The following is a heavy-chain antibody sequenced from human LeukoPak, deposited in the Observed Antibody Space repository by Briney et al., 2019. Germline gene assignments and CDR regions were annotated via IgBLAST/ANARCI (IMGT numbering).Heavy chain of an antibody. V-gene: IGHV1-8*01. D-gene: IGHD6-13*01. CDR2: MNPNSGNT. J-gene: IGHJ5*02. CDR3: ARVWQQLEGNWFDP. Sequence: GASVKVSCKASGYTFTSYDINWVRQATGQGLEWMGWMNPNSGNTGYAQKFQGRVTMTRNTSISTAYMELSSLRSEDTAVYYCARVWQQLEGNWFDPWGQGTLVTVSS. CDR1: GYTFTSYD.